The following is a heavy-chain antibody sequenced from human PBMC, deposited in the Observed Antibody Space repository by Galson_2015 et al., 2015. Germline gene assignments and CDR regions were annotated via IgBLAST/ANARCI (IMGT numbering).Heavy chain of an antibody. Sequence: SVKVSCKASGYTFTSYAMHWVRQAPGQRLEWIGWINAGNGNKKYSQKFQGRVTITRDTSASTAYMELSSLRSEDTAVYYCAGRSYDRPTEYYYYGMDVWGQGTTVTVSS. CDR3: AGRSYDRPTEYYYYGMDV. V-gene: IGHV1-3*01. J-gene: IGHJ6*02. CDR2: INAGNGNK. CDR1: GYTFTSYA. D-gene: IGHD5-12*01.